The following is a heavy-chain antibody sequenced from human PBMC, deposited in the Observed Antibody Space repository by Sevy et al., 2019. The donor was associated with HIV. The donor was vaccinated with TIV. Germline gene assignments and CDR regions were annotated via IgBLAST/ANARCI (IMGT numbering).Heavy chain of an antibody. Sequence: GGSLRLSCAASGFTFSSYGMHRVRQAPGKGLEWVAFIQFDGNKKYSADSIKGRFTISRDNSKNTLYLQMNSLRAEDTAVYYCARDPLISLGADLFDYWGQGTLVTVSS. CDR3: ARDPLISLGADLFDY. D-gene: IGHD7-27*01. CDR2: IQFDGNKK. J-gene: IGHJ4*02. CDR1: GFTFSSYG. V-gene: IGHV3-30*02.